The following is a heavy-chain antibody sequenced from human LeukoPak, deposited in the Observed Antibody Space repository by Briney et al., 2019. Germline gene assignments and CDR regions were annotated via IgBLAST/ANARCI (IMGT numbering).Heavy chain of an antibody. J-gene: IGHJ4*02. Sequence: PGGSLRLSCAASGFTVSTNYMSWVRQAPGKGLEWVSVIYSGGSTYYPDSVKGRFTISRDNSKNTLYLHMNNLRAEDTAVHFCVRDGGEDITTSSDYWGQGTLVTVSS. CDR3: VRDGGEDITTSSDY. CDR2: IYSGGST. CDR1: GFTVSTNY. D-gene: IGHD3-22*01. V-gene: IGHV3-66*01.